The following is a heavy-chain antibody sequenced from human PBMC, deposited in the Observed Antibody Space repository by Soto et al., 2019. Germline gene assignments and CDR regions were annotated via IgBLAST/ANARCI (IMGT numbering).Heavy chain of an antibody. CDR3: ARGLYTGSPHFFY. CDR2: IWYDGSNK. D-gene: IGHD1-26*01. V-gene: IGHV3-33*01. J-gene: IGHJ4*02. Sequence: GGSLRLSCAASGFTFSSYGMHWVRQAPGKGLEWVAVIWYDGSNKYYADSVKGRFTISRDNSKNTLYLQMNSLRAEDTAVYYCARGLYTGSPHFFYWGQGTLVTVSS. CDR1: GFTFSSYG.